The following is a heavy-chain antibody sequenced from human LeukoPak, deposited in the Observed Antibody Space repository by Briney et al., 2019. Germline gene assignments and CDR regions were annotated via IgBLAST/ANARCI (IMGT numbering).Heavy chain of an antibody. V-gene: IGHV1-18*01. D-gene: IGHD3-9*01. CDR3: ARVAYDILTGYYITFGYYYYYMDV. J-gene: IGHJ6*03. CDR1: GYTFTSYG. Sequence: GASVKVSCKASGYTFTSYGISWVRQAPGQGLEWMGWISAYNGNTNYTQKLQGRVTMTTDTSTSTAYMELGSLRSDDTAVYYCARVAYDILTGYYITFGYYYYYMDVWGKGTTVTVSS. CDR2: ISAYNGNT.